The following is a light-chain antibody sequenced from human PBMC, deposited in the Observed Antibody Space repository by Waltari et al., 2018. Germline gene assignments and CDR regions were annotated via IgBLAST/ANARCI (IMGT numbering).Light chain of an antibody. CDR3: QQYRSSPLT. CDR1: QAITNS. V-gene: IGKV1-NL1*01. Sequence: DIQMTQSPSSLSASVGDRVTITCRASQAITNSLAWYQQKPGKAPKLLLYRASTLESGVPSRFSGSGAGTEYTLTISSLQPEDVATYYCQQYRSSPLTFGGGTKVEIK. J-gene: IGKJ4*02. CDR2: RAS.